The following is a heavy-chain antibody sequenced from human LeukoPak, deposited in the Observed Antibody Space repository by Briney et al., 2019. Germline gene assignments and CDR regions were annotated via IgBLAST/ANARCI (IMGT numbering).Heavy chain of an antibody. V-gene: IGHV3-33*01. Sequence: GSLRLSCATSGFPFSGYGMHWVRQAPGKGLEWVTVIWSDGSNKYYADSVKGRFTISRDNSKNTLYLQMNSLRAEDTAVYYCVRGYYAGRGHHFEYWGQGTLVTVSS. D-gene: IGHD3-22*01. CDR3: VRGYYAGRGHHFEY. CDR2: IWSDGSNK. J-gene: IGHJ4*02. CDR1: GFPFSGYG.